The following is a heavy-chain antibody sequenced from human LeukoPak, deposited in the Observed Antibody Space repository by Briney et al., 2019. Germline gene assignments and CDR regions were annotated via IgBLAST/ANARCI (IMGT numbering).Heavy chain of an antibody. CDR2: IKQDGSEK. V-gene: IGHV3-7*01. CDR3: ARDQGITGTTCVDY. D-gene: IGHD1-7*01. Sequence: GGSLRLSCAASGFTSSSYWMSWVRQAPGKGLEWVANIKQDGSEKYYVDSVKGRFTISRDNAKNSLYLQMNSLRAEDTAVYYCARDQGITGTTCVDYWGQGTLVTVSS. CDR1: GFTSSSYW. J-gene: IGHJ4*02.